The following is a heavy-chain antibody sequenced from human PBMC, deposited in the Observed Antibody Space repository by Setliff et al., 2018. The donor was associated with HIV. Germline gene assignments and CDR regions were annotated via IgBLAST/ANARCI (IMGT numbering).Heavy chain of an antibody. CDR2: IAYSGTTMYF. CDR1: GGSFIGSSFQ. J-gene: IGHJ4*02. Sequence: ETLSLTCNVSGGSFIGSSFQSTWIRQAPGKGLEWIGDIAYSGTTMYFNYNPSLESRLFLSEDTSRHQFSLKLTSVTADDTGIYYCARGPPFAYWGQGLLVTVSS. V-gene: IGHV4-39*07. CDR3: ARGPPFAY.